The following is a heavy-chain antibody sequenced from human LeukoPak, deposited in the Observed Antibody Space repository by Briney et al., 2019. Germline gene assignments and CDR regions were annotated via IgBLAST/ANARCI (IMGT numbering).Heavy chain of an antibody. Sequence: GGSLRLSCAAPGFTFDDYGMSWVRQAPGKGLEWVSGINWNGGSTGYADSVKGRFTISRDNAKNSLYLQMNSLRAEDTALYYCAGVFGGGVFDYWGQGTLVTVSS. J-gene: IGHJ4*02. CDR1: GFTFDDYG. CDR3: AGVFGGGVFDY. V-gene: IGHV3-20*04. CDR2: INWNGGST. D-gene: IGHD2-21*01.